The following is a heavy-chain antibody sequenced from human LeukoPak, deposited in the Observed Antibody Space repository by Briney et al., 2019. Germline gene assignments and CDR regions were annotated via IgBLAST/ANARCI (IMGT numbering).Heavy chain of an antibody. CDR3: AKDMEDIVVVPGSYGMDV. CDR2: ISWNSGSI. CDR1: GFTFDDYA. V-gene: IGHV3-9*01. J-gene: IGHJ6*02. D-gene: IGHD2-2*01. Sequence: PGRSLRLSCAASGFTFDDYAMHWVRQAPGKGLEWVSGISWNSGSIGYADSVKGRFTISRDNAKNSLYLQMYSLRAEDTALYYCAKDMEDIVVVPGSYGMDVWGRGTTVTVSS.